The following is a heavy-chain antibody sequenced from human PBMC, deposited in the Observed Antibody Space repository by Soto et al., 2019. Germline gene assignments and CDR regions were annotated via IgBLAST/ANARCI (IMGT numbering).Heavy chain of an antibody. CDR2: IYTSGST. V-gene: IGHV4-4*07. CDR1: GGSISSYY. D-gene: IGHD3-22*01. J-gene: IGHJ5*02. CDR3: ARTASPAPFYDASADFER. Sequence: PSETLSLTCTVSGGSISSYYWSWIRQPAGKGLEWIGRIYTSGSTNYNPSLKSRVTMSVDTSKNQFSLKLSSVTAADTAVYYCARTASPAPFYDASADFERWGQGTLVTVSS.